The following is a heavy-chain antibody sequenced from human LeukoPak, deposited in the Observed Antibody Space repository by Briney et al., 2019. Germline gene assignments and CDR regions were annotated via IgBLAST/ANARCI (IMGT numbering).Heavy chain of an antibody. D-gene: IGHD6-19*01. CDR3: ARGRRIAVAGTGALGY. CDR2: MNPNSGNT. J-gene: IGHJ4*02. CDR1: GYTFTSYD. V-gene: IGHV1-8*01. Sequence: ASVKVSCKASGYTFTSYDINWVRQATGQGLEWMGWMNPNSGNTGYAQKFQGRVTMTRNTSISTAYMELSSLRSEDTAVYYCARGRRIAVAGTGALGYWGQGTLVTVSS.